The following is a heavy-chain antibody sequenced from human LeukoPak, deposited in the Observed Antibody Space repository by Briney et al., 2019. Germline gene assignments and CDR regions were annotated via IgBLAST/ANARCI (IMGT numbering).Heavy chain of an antibody. D-gene: IGHD2-2*01. J-gene: IGHJ4*02. CDR1: GFTFSSYS. CDR2: ISSSSSYI. CDR3: ARDRSTSCYCFDY. Sequence: KPGGSLRLSCAASGFTFSSYSMNWVRQAPGKGLEWVSSISSSSSYIYYADSVKGRFIISRDNAKNSLYLQMNSPRAEDTAVYYCARDRSTSCYCFDYWGQGTLVTVSS. V-gene: IGHV3-21*01.